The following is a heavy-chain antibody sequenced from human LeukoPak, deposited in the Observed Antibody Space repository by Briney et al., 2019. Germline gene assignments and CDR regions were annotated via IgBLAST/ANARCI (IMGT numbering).Heavy chain of an antibody. J-gene: IGHJ3*01. CDR1: GYTFTDHT. Sequence: ASLKVSCEASGYTFTDHTIHWVRQAPGQGLERMGWINPNIGTTNYANRFQGRLTVTRDTSINTAFTELSSLNPDDTAVFYCARRYDSRGPVTFDFWGQGTLVTVSS. CDR2: INPNIGTT. D-gene: IGHD3-22*01. CDR3: ARRYDSRGPVTFDF. V-gene: IGHV1-2*07.